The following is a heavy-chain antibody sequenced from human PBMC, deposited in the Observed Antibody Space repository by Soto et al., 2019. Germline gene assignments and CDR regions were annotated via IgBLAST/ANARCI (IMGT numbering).Heavy chain of an antibody. V-gene: IGHV1-2*02. CDR3: ARVTYCGGDCYSPNYDY. CDR1: GYTFTGYY. CDR2: INPNSGGT. D-gene: IGHD2-21*02. Sequence: ASVKVSCRASGYTFTGYYMHWVRQAPGQGLEWMGWINPNSGGTNYAQKFQGRVTMTRDTSISTAYMELSRLRSDDTAVYYCARVTYCGGDCYSPNYDYWGQGTLVTVSS. J-gene: IGHJ4*02.